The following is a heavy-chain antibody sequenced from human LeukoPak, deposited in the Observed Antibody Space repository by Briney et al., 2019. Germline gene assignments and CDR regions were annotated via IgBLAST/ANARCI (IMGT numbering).Heavy chain of an antibody. J-gene: IGHJ5*02. V-gene: IGHV3-23*01. CDR3: AKDVGHNWFDP. CDR2: ISGSGGST. Sequence: GGSLRLSCAASGFTFSSYAMSWVRQAPGKGPEWVSVISGSGGSTYYADSVKGRFTISRDNSKNTLYLQMNSLRAEDTAVYYCAKDVGHNWFDPWGQGTLVTVSS. CDR1: GFTFSSYA. D-gene: IGHD1-26*01.